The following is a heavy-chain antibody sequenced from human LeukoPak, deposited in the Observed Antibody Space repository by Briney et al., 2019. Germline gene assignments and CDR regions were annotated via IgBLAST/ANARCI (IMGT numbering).Heavy chain of an antibody. Sequence: GGSLRLSCAASGFTFRNYLMHWVRQAPGAGLELVANINQDGSEKYYVDSVKGRVTISRDNARNSLDLRMNSLSVEDSAVYYCATSPRGNGHRRGPGTIVTVSS. CDR1: GFTFRNYL. J-gene: IGHJ4*02. CDR2: INQDGSEK. CDR3: ATSPRGNGHR. V-gene: IGHV3-7*01. D-gene: IGHD2-2*01.